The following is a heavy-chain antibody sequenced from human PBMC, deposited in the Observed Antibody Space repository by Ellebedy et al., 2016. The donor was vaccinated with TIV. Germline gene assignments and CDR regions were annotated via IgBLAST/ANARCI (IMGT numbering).Heavy chain of an antibody. CDR1: GFTFSTYS. CDR2: ISSSSSTI. Sequence: GGSLRLXXAASGFTFSTYSMNWVRQAPGKGLEWVSYISSSSSTIYYADSVKGRFTISRDNAKNSLYLQMNSLRDEDTAVYYCASGGYYYGSGIDYWGQGTLVTVSS. D-gene: IGHD3-10*01. J-gene: IGHJ4*02. V-gene: IGHV3-48*02. CDR3: ASGGYYYGSGIDY.